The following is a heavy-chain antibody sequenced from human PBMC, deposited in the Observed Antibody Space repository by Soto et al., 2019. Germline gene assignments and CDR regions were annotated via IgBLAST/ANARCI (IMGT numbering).Heavy chain of an antibody. D-gene: IGHD3-16*01. Sequence: EVPLVESGGGWVQPGGSLRLSCAASGLTVSPKYMSWVRQAPGKGLERVSFIYIGHRTFYPYSVRCRLTLARDNSKNTVNLQMNSLRSEDTAVYYCARDPWAAYYCGQGTLVTVSS. J-gene: IGHJ4*02. CDR1: GLTVSPKY. V-gene: IGHV3-66*01. CDR3: ARDPWAAYY. CDR2: IYIGHRT.